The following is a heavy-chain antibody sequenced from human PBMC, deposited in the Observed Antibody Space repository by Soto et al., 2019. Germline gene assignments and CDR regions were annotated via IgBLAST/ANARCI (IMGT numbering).Heavy chain of an antibody. CDR1: GGSISSYY. Sequence: QVQLQESGPGLVKPSETLSLTCTVSGGSISSYYWSLIRQPAGKGLEWIGRISTTETTNYNPSLKSRDAVSLDTSKSQVSLKLSSVIASDAAVYYCAGNIAAAGRRYYGMDVWGQGTTVTDSS. V-gene: IGHV4-4*07. CDR3: AGNIAAAGRRYYGMDV. J-gene: IGHJ6*02. D-gene: IGHD6-13*01. CDR2: ISTTETT.